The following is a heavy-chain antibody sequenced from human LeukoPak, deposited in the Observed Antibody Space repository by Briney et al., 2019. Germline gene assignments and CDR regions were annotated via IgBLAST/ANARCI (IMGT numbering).Heavy chain of an antibody. CDR2: ISSSSNYI. V-gene: IGHV3-21*06. Sequence: KAGGSLRLSCAASGFTFSTYTMNWVRQAPGKGLEWVSSISSSSNYIYYADSVKGRFTISRDNAKNSLSLQMNRLRAEDTAVYYCARVRVYYDSYFDYWGQGTLVTVSS. CDR1: GFTFSTYT. D-gene: IGHD3-22*01. J-gene: IGHJ4*02. CDR3: ARVRVYYDSYFDY.